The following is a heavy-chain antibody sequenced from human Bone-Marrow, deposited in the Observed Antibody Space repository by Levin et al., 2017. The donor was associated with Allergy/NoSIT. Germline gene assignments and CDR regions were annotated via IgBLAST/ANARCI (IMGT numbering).Heavy chain of an antibody. Sequence: PSETLSLTCAASGFTVSSNYMSWVRQAPGKGLEWVSVIYSGGSTYYADSVKGRFTISRDNSKNTLYLQMNSLRAEDTAVYYCLGAVAGHDAFDIWGQGTMVTVSS. CDR3: LGAVAGHDAFDI. V-gene: IGHV3-53*01. J-gene: IGHJ3*02. CDR2: IYSGGST. CDR1: GFTVSSNY. D-gene: IGHD6-19*01.